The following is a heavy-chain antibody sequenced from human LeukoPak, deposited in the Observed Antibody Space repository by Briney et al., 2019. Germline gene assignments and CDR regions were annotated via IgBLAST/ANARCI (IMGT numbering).Heavy chain of an antibody. J-gene: IGHJ4*02. D-gene: IGHD6-13*01. CDR3: ARGGAAAARKRGIDY. Sequence: GGSLRLSCEASGFSFSNYWMSWVRQAPGKGLEWVASISENGRAKPYVASVRGRFTISRDNTKNSLYLQMNSLRVEDTAVYYCARGGAAAARKRGIDYWGQGTLVTVSS. CDR2: ISENGRAK. CDR1: GFSFSNYW. V-gene: IGHV3-7*01.